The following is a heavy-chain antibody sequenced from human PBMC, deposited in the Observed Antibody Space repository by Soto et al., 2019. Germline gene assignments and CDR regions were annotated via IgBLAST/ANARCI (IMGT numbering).Heavy chain of an antibody. CDR2: IYYSGST. CDR3: GTLEELATISYYFYY. D-gene: IGHD1-1*01. CDR1: RGSIISYY. J-gene: IGHJ4*02. V-gene: IGHV4-59*08. Sequence: SETLSLTCTVSRGSIISYYWSWIRQPPGKGLEWIGYIYYSGSTNYNPSLKSRVTISVDTSKNQFSLKLMSLSAADTAVYYCGTLEELATISYYFYYWGQGALVTVSS.